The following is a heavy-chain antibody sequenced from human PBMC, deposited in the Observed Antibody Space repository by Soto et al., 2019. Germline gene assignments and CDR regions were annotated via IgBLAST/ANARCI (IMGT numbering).Heavy chain of an antibody. Sequence: GGSLRLSCAASGFTVSSNYMSWVRQAPGKGLEWVSVIYSGGSTYYADSVKGRSTISRHNSKNTLYLQMNSLRAEDTAVYYCAREGVGTTNQFDYWGQGTLVTVS. CDR1: GFTVSSNY. CDR2: IYSGGST. J-gene: IGHJ4*02. V-gene: IGHV3-53*04. D-gene: IGHD1-26*01. CDR3: AREGVGTTNQFDY.